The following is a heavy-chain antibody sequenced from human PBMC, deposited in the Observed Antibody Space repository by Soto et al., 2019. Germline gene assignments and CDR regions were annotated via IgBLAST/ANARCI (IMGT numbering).Heavy chain of an antibody. CDR1: GGSINSSSFH. D-gene: IGHD6-13*01. Sequence: LETLSLTCTVSGGSINSSSFHWGWIRQPPGKGLEWIGSIYYSGSTYYSPSLKSRVTISVDTSKNQFSLKLSSVSAADTAVYYCARRERAAGTDWWFDPWGQGTLVTVSS. V-gene: IGHV4-39*01. J-gene: IGHJ5*02. CDR3: ARRERAAGTDWWFDP. CDR2: IYYSGST.